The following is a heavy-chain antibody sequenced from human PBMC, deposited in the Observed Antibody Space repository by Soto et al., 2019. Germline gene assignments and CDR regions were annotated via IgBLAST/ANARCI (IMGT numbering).Heavy chain of an antibody. CDR2: INGYGHGA. V-gene: IGHV1-18*01. CDR3: VRDLNGDFYY. D-gene: IGHD3-10*01. CDR1: GYSFTTYG. Sequence: QVQLVQSGAEVRQPGASVKVSCKASGYSFTTYGMSWVRQAPGQGLEYMGWINGYGHGAKYVQRFQGRFSMTTDTSTNIVYMDLRSLTSYDTAVYYCVRDLNGDFYYWGQGTVVIVSP. J-gene: IGHJ4*02.